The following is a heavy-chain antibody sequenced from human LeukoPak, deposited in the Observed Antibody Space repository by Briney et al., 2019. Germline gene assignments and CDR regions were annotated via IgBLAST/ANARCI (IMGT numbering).Heavy chain of an antibody. Sequence: SETLSLTCTVSGYSISSGYYWGWIRQPPGKGLEWIGSMYHSGSTYYNPSLKSRVTISVDTSKNQFSLRLTSVTAADTAVYYCARAVFIPNRLDVWGQGTTVTVSS. J-gene: IGHJ6*02. CDR2: MYHSGST. CDR3: ARAVFIPNRLDV. V-gene: IGHV4-38-2*02. D-gene: IGHD1-14*01. CDR1: GYSISSGYY.